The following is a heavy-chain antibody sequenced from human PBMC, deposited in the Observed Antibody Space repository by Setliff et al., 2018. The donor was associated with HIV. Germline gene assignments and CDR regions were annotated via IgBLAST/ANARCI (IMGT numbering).Heavy chain of an antibody. CDR2: IYYSGIT. Sequence: SETLSLTCTVSGGSIGSGGYFWSWIRQHPGKGLEWIGYIYYSGITYYNPSLKSRVSISVDTSKNQFSLNLSFVTAADTAVYYCAITDPRLRGWFDPWGRGTLVTVS. J-gene: IGHJ5*02. V-gene: IGHV4-31*03. D-gene: IGHD4-17*01. CDR1: GGSIGSGGYF. CDR3: AITDPRLRGWFDP.